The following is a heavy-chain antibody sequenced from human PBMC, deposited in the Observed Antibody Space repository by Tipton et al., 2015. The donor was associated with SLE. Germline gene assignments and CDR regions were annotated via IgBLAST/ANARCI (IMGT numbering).Heavy chain of an antibody. J-gene: IGHJ4*02. D-gene: IGHD6-6*01. CDR1: GGSISSHY. Sequence: TLSLTCTVSGGSISSHYWSWIRQPPGKGLEWIGYIYYSGSTHYDPSRKSRVTISVDTSKNQFSLKLSSVTAADTAVYYCAREDSSSPREYYFDYWGQGTLVTVSS. CDR3: AREDSSSPREYYFDY. CDR2: IYYSGST. V-gene: IGHV4-59*11.